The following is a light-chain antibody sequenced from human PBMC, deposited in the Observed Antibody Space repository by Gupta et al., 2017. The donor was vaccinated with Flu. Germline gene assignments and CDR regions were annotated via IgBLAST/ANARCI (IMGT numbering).Light chain of an antibody. CDR1: SSDVGGYNY. Sequence: GTSSDVGGYNYVSLYQQHPGKAPKLMIYEVSNRPSGVSNRFSGSKSGNTASLTISGLQAEDEADYYCSSYTSSILVFGGGTKLTVL. V-gene: IGLV2-14*01. CDR2: EVS. CDR3: SSYTSSILV. J-gene: IGLJ3*02.